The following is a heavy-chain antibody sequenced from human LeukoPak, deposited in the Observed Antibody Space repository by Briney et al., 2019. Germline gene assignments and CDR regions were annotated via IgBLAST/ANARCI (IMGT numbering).Heavy chain of an antibody. CDR2: INPNSGGT. D-gene: IGHD3-3*01. Sequence: ASVKVSCKASGYTFTGYYMHWVRQAPGQGLECMGWINPNSGGTNYAQNLQGRLTLTTDTSTNTGYMELRSLISDDTAVYYCARGYYDLWSGSFDHWGQGALVIVSS. CDR3: ARGYYDLWSGSFDH. V-gene: IGHV1-2*02. J-gene: IGHJ4*02. CDR1: GYTFTGYY.